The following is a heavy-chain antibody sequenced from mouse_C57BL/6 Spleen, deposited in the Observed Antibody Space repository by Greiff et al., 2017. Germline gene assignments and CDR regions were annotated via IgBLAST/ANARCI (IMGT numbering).Heavy chain of an antibody. CDR2: ISNGGGST. J-gene: IGHJ1*03. Sequence: EVQVVESGGGLVQPGGSLKLSCAASGFTFSDYYMYWVRQTPEKRLEWVAYISNGGGSTYYPDTVKGRFTISRDNAKNTLYLQMSRLKSEDTAMYYCARQGGYGTGYFDVWGTGTTVTVSS. CDR1: GFTFSDYY. V-gene: IGHV5-12*01. D-gene: IGHD1-1*01. CDR3: ARQGGYGTGYFDV.